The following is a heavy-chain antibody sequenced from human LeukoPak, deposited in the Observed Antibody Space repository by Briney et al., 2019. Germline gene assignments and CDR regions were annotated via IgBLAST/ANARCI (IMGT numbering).Heavy chain of an antibody. D-gene: IGHD6-19*01. CDR1: GYTFTSYY. CDR3: ATESSGWSY. V-gene: IGHV1-46*01. CDR2: INPSGGST. J-gene: IGHJ4*02. Sequence: GSVKVSCKASGYTFTSYYMHWVRQAPGQGLEWMGIINPSGGSTRYAQKLQGRVTMTRDTSTSTVYMDLSSLRSEYTAVYYCATESSGWSYWGQGTLVTVSS.